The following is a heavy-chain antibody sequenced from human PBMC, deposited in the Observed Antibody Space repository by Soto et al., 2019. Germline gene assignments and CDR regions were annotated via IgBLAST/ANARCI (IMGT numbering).Heavy chain of an antibody. J-gene: IGHJ5*02. CDR3: ARGVMNWFDP. CDR1: GGSISNYY. V-gene: IGHV4-59*08. Sequence: SETLSLTCTVSGGSISNYYWSWIRQPPEKGLEWIGYIYYSGSTNYNPSLKSRVTISVDTSKNQFSLKLSSVTAADTAVYYCARGVMNWFDPWGQGTLVTVSS. CDR2: IYYSGST.